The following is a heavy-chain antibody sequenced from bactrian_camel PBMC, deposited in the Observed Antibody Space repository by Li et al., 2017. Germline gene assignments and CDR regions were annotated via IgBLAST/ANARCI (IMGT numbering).Heavy chain of an antibody. CDR2: IWTGGGST. CDR1: EYTYSSYC. J-gene: IGHJ4*01. D-gene: IGHD6*01. Sequence: HVQLVESGGGSVRAGGSLRLSCAASEYTYSSYCMGWFRQAPGKEREGVAVIWTGGGSTYYADSVKGRFTVSEDNAKNILYLQMNSLKPEDTAMYYCAADSRERGWCTLGAPLLYSGQGTQVTVS. V-gene: IGHV3S1*01. CDR3: AADSRERGWCTLGAPLLY.